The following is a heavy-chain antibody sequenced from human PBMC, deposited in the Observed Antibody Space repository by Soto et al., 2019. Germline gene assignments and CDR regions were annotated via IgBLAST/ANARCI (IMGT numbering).Heavy chain of an antibody. V-gene: IGHV3-23*01. CDR3: AKDRRGYSSSLRGY. J-gene: IGHJ4*02. Sequence: GGSLRLSCAASGFTFSSYAMSWVRQAPGKGLEWVSAISGSGGSTYYADSVKGRFTISRDNSKNTLYLQMSSLRAEDTAVYYCAKDRRGYSSSLRGYWGQGTLVTVSS. CDR2: ISGSGGST. D-gene: IGHD6-13*01. CDR1: GFTFSSYA.